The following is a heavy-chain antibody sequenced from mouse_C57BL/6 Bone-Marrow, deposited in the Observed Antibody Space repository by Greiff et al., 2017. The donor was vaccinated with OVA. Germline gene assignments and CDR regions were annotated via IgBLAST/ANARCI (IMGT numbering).Heavy chain of an antibody. CDR1: GFTFSDYG. J-gene: IGHJ4*01. Sequence: EVQRVESGGGLVQPGGSLKLSCAASGFTFSDYGMAWVRQAPRKGPEWVAFISNLAYSSYYADTVTGRFTISRENAKNTLYLEMSSLRSEDTAMYYCARQPFFSHYYAMDYWGQGTSVTVSS. CDR2: ISNLAYSS. V-gene: IGHV5-15*01. CDR3: ARQPFFSHYYAMDY.